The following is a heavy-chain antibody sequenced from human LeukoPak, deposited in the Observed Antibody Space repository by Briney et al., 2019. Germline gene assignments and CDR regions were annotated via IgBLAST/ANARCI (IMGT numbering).Heavy chain of an antibody. J-gene: IGHJ3*02. CDR1: GFTLGDYA. V-gene: IGHV3-49*04. Sequence: SLRLSCTASGFTLGDYAMSSVRQAPGKGLERVGFIRSKAYGGTTEYAASVKGRFTISRDDSKSIAYLQMNSLKTEDTAVYDCTREGSGDAFDIWGQGTMVTVS. CDR3: TREGSGDAFDI. D-gene: IGHD3-3*01. CDR2: IRSKAYGGTT.